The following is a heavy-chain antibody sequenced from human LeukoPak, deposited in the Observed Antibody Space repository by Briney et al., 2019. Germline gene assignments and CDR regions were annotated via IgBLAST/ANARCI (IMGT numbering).Heavy chain of an antibody. D-gene: IGHD3-3*01. CDR3: ARGLRVFGVAMGLAYFDY. J-gene: IGHJ4*02. Sequence: SQTLSLTCTVSGGSISSGGYYWSWIRQHQGQGLEWVGYIYYSGSTYYNPSLRSRVTISVDTSKNQFSLKLSSVTAADTAVYYCARGLRVFGVAMGLAYFDYWGQGTLVTVSS. CDR2: IYYSGST. CDR1: GGSISSGGYY. V-gene: IGHV4-31*03.